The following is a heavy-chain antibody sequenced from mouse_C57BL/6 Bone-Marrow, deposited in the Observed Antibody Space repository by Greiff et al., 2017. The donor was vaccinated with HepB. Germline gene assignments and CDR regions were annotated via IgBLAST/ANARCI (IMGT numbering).Heavy chain of an antibody. CDR1: GYAFSSSW. CDR2: IYPGDGDT. J-gene: IGHJ3*01. V-gene: IGHV1-82*01. Sequence: QVQLQQSGPELVKPGASVKISCKASGYAFSSSWMNWVKQRPGKGLEWIGRIYPGDGDTNYNGKFKGKATLTADKSSSTAYMQLSSLTSEDSAVYFWARGGGYYYGSSPWFAYWGQGTLVTVSA. CDR3: ARGGGYYYGSSPWFAY. D-gene: IGHD1-1*01.